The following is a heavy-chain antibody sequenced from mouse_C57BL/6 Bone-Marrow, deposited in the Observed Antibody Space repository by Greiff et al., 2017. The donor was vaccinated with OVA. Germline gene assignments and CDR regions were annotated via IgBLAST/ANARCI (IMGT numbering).Heavy chain of an antibody. V-gene: IGHV1-69*01. J-gene: IGHJ2*01. Sequence: QVQLQQPGAELVMPGASVKLSCKASGYTFTSYWMHWVKQRPGQGLEWIGEIDPSDSYTNYNQKFKGKSTLTVDKSSSTAYMQLSSLTSEDSAVYYCERLAVQRGYWGQGTTLTVSS. CDR2: IDPSDSYT. CDR1: GYTFTSYW. CDR3: ERLAVQRGY. D-gene: IGHD1-1*01.